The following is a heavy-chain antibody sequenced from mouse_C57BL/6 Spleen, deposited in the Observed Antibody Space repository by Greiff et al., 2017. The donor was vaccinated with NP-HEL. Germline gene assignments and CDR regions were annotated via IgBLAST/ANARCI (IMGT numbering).Heavy chain of an antibody. D-gene: IGHD4-1*02. J-gene: IGHJ3*01. V-gene: IGHV1-7*01. CDR1: GYTFTSYW. Sequence: QVQLKESGAELAKPGASVKLSCKASGYTFTSYWMHWVKQRPGQGLAWIGYINPSSGYTKYNQKFKDKATLTADKSSSTAYMQLSSLTYEASAVYCGAKPSNGRGFAYWGQGTLVTVSA. CDR3: AKPSNGRGFAY. CDR2: INPSSGYT.